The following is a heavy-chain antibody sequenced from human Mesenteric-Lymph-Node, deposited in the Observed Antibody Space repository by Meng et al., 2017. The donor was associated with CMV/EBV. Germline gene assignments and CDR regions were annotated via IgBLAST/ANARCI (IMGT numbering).Heavy chain of an antibody. CDR1: GFTFSSYS. J-gene: IGHJ6*02. Sequence: GGSLRLSCAASGFTFSSYSMNWVRQAPGKGLEWVSSISSSSSYIYYADSVKGRFTISRDNAKNSLYLQMNSLRAEDTAVYYCARDSRIAAAQYYYYGMDVWGQGTTVTVSS. CDR3: ARDSRIAAAQYYYYGMDV. CDR2: ISSSSSYI. V-gene: IGHV3-21*01. D-gene: IGHD6-13*01.